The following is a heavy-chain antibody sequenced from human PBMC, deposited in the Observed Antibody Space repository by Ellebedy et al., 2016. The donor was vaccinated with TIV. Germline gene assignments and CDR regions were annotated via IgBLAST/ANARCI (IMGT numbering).Heavy chain of an antibody. CDR3: AKELKEGSSDY. Sequence: GESLKISCAASGFTFSSYAMHWVRQAPGKGLEWVSVIWYDGINKYYADSVKGRFTISRDNSKNTLLLQMNSLRVEDTAVYYCAKELKEGSSDYWGQGTLVTVSS. V-gene: IGHV3-33*06. J-gene: IGHJ4*02. D-gene: IGHD6-19*01. CDR2: IWYDGINK. CDR1: GFTFSSYA.